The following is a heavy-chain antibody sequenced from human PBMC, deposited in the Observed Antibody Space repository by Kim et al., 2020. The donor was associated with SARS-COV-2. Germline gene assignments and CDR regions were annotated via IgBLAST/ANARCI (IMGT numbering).Heavy chain of an antibody. CDR3: ARGTVVKDYGMDV. V-gene: IGHV3-53*01. Sequence: GGSLRLSCAASGFTVSSNYVSWVRQAPGKGLEWVSVIFGGGGTYYADSVKGRFTISRDNSKNTVYLQMNSLRAEDTAVYFCARGTVVKDYGMDVWGQGTTVTVSS. CDR1: GFTVSSNY. CDR2: IFGGGGT. J-gene: IGHJ6*02. D-gene: IGHD2-21*01.